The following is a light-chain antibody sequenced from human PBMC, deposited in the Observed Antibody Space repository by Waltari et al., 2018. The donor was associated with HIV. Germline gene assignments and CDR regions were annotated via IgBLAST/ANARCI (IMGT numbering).Light chain of an antibody. CDR3: SSYSSRTPLAV. J-gene: IGLJ7*01. Sequence: QSALTQPASVSGSPGQSITLSCPGTSSDIGDYDYVSWYPLHPGTTPKLIFYEISNPPSGVSDRFSGSKSGNTASLTISGLQAEDEANYYCSSYSSRTPLAVFGGGTQVTVL. CDR2: EIS. CDR1: SSDIGDYDY. V-gene: IGLV2-14*03.